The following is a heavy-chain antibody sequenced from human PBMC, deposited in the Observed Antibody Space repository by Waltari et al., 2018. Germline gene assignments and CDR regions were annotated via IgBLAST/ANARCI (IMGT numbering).Heavy chain of an antibody. CDR1: GEPISDDVSRWTY. D-gene: IGHD1-7*01. CDR2: IYSSGAV. V-gene: IGHV4-61*02. CDR3: ANRGVGNYFKYFRL. Sequence: QVPLQESGPGLVKPTHTLSLTCTVSGEPISDDVSRWTYWTWIRQSAGKGLEWIGHIYSSGAVDYNPSLRSRVTISLDTPKSHFTLKLTSVTAADTAVYYCANRGVGNYFKYFRLWSPGTLVTVSS. J-gene: IGHJ1*01.